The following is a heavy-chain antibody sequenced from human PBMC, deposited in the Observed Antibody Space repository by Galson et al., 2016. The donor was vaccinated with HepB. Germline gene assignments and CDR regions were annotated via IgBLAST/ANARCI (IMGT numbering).Heavy chain of an antibody. J-gene: IGHJ3*02. D-gene: IGHD4-17*01. Sequence: PALVKPTQTLTLTCTLSGFSLRTRGVGVGWIRQPPGKALEWLALIYWDDDKRYSPSLKSRLTITKDTSKNQVVLTMTNMDPVDTATYYCAHGYGDYVGGNAFDIWGQGTMVTVSS. CDR1: GFSLRTRGVG. V-gene: IGHV2-5*02. CDR2: IYWDDDK. CDR3: AHGYGDYVGGNAFDI.